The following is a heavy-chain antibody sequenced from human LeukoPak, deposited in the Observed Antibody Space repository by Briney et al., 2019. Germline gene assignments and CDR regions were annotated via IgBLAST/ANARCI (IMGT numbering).Heavy chain of an antibody. D-gene: IGHD1-14*01. V-gene: IGHV3-23*01. CDR3: AKDQGTTLPDYFDY. CDR2: ISGSGGST. J-gene: IGHJ4*02. CDR1: GFTFSSYG. Sequence: PGGSLRLSCTASGFTFSSYGMTCVRQAPGKGLEWVSAISGSGGSTYYADSVKGRFTISRDNSKNTLYLQMNSLRAEDTAVYYCAKDQGTTLPDYFDYWGQGTLVTVSS.